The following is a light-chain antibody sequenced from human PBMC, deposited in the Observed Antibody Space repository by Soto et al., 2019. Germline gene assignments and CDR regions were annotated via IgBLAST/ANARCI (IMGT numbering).Light chain of an antibody. Sequence: EIVMTQSPLSLAVTPGESASISCRSSQRLLHSNGYNYLDWYLQRPGQSPQLLISLASNRASGVPDRFSGSGSGTDFTLKISRVEPEDFGVYYCMQALQIPITFGQGTRLEIK. CDR1: QRLLHSNGYNY. CDR3: MQALQIPIT. CDR2: LAS. J-gene: IGKJ5*01. V-gene: IGKV2-28*01.